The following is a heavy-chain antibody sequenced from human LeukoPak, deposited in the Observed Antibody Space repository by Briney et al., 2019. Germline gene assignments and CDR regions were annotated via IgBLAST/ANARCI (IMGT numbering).Heavy chain of an antibody. CDR1: GFTFSSYA. V-gene: IGHV3-23*01. CDR3: AKVVTGWYNFDY. CDR2: ITNSGAG. Sequence: PGGSLRLSCAASGFTFSSYAMNWVRQAPGKGLEWVSIITNSGAGHYADSVKGRFTISGDNSNNTLYLQMTSLRAEDTAVYYCAKVVTGWYNFDYWGQGTLVIVSS. D-gene: IGHD6-19*01. J-gene: IGHJ4*02.